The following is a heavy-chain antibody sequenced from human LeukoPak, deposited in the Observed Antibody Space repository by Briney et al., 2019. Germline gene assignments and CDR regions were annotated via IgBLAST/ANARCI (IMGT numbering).Heavy chain of an antibody. CDR1: GGTFSSYA. D-gene: IGHD3-9*01. CDR2: ISAYNGNT. CDR3: ARLIRYFDWIDP. J-gene: IGHJ5*02. V-gene: IGHV1-18*01. Sequence: ASVKVSCKASGGTFSSYAISWVRQAPGQGLEWMGWISAYNGNTNYAQKLQGRVTMTTDTSTSTAYMELRSLRSDDTAVYYCARLIRYFDWIDPWGQGTLVTVSS.